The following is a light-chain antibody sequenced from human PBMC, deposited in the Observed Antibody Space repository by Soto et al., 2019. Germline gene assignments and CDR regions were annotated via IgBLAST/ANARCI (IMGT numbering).Light chain of an antibody. Sequence: EIVLTQSLLTLSLSPGERDTLSFRASQSVSNNYLAWYQQKPGEPPRLLIYGACNGATGIPDRFSGSGSGTDFTLTISRLEPEDFAVYYCQQYGSSGTFGQGTKVDIK. V-gene: IGKV3-20*01. CDR3: QQYGSSGT. CDR1: QSVSNNY. J-gene: IGKJ1*01. CDR2: GAC.